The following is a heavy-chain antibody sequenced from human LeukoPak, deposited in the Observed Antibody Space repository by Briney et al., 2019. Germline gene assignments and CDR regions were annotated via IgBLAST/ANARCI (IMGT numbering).Heavy chain of an antibody. V-gene: IGHV3-64*01. Sequence: GGSLRLSCAASGFTFSSYAMHWVRQAPGKGLEYVSAISSNGGSTYYANSVKGRFTISRDNSKNTLYLQMGSLRAEDMAVYYCARGEWAYYDILTGYLDVWGQGTTVTVSS. D-gene: IGHD3-9*01. CDR1: GFTFSSYA. CDR3: ARGEWAYYDILTGYLDV. CDR2: ISSNGGST. J-gene: IGHJ6*02.